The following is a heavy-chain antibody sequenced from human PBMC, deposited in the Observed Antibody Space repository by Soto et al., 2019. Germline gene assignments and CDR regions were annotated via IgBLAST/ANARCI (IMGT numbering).Heavy chain of an antibody. CDR3: ARNIVVVPAAKYYFDY. Sequence: QVQLVQSGAEVKKPGASVKVSCKASGYTFTSYGISWVRQAPGQGLEWMGWISAYNGNTNYAQKLQGRVTMTTDTSTSTAYMELRNLRSDDKAVYYCARNIVVVPAAKYYFDYWGQGTLVTVSS. D-gene: IGHD2-2*01. V-gene: IGHV1-18*01. CDR1: GYTFTSYG. CDR2: ISAYNGNT. J-gene: IGHJ4*02.